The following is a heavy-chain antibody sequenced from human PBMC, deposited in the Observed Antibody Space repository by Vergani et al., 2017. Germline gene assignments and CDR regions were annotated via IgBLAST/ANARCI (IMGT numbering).Heavy chain of an antibody. CDR3: ARVGRSAVAGTFGAFDM. CDR2: ISASDGNT. CDR1: GFTVSSNY. V-gene: IGHV3-23*04. D-gene: IGHD6-19*01. Sequence: EVQVVETGGGLVQPGGSLRLSCAASGFTVSSNYMSWVRQAPGKGLEWVSSISASDGNTYYADSVKGRVTISRDKSKNTLYLQMNSLRAEDTAVYYCARVGRSAVAGTFGAFDMWGQGTMVTVSS. J-gene: IGHJ3*02.